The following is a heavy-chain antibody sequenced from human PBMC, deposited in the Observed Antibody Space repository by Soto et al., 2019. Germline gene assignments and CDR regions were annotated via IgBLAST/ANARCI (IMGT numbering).Heavy chain of an antibody. Sequence: QVHLQESGPGLVKPSETLSLTCTVSGASIGSYYWSWIRQPPGKALEWIGYIYDSGSTTYNPSLKSRVTMSVDTSNNQFSLKLRFVTAADTAVYYCARDRNYGGADPWGQGTLVTVSS. CDR3: ARDRNYGGADP. D-gene: IGHD3-10*01. CDR2: IYDSGST. V-gene: IGHV4-59*01. CDR1: GASIGSYY. J-gene: IGHJ5*01.